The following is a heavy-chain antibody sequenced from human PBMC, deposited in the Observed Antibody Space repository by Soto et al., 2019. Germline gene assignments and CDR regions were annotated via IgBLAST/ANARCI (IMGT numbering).Heavy chain of an antibody. J-gene: IGHJ4*02. CDR3: ARDPTSYCSGGSCYGYFDS. CDR1: GFTFSSYA. D-gene: IGHD2-15*01. CDR2: ISYDGSNK. V-gene: IGHV3-30-3*01. Sequence: GGSLRLSCAASGFTFSSYAMHWVRQAPGKGLEWVAVISYDGSNKYYADSVKGRFTISRDNSKNTLYLQMNSLRAEDTAVYYCARDPTSYCSGGSCYGYFDSWGQGTLVTVS.